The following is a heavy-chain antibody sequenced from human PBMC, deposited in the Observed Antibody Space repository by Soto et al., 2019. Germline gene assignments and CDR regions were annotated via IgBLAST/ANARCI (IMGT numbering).Heavy chain of an antibody. CDR3: AREETAWPLAYGLDV. CDR2: IGRRSDI. D-gene: IGHD2-21*02. Sequence: EVQLVESGGGLVKPGGSLRLSCEASGLSFSTYSMHWVRQAPGKGLEWVSSIGRRSDIYYADSVKGRFTISRDNAKNSVSLQMNSLRDEDTAVYYCAREETAWPLAYGLDVWGQGTTVTVSS. J-gene: IGHJ6*02. V-gene: IGHV3-21*01. CDR1: GLSFSTYS.